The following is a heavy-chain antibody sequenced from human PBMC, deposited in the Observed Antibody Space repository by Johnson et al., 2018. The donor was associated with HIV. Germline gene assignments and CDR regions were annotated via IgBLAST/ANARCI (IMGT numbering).Heavy chain of an antibody. D-gene: IGHD5-12*01. CDR1: GFTFDDYA. CDR3: AKDSKWLRSEGVGAFDI. V-gene: IGHV3-43D*03. J-gene: IGHJ3*02. Sequence: VQLVESGGVVVQPGGSLRLSCAASGFTFDDYAMHWVRQATGKGLEWVSLISWDGGSTYYADSVKGRFTISRDNSKNSLYLQMNSLRAEDTALYYCAKDSKWLRSEGVGAFDIWGQGTMVTVSS. CDR2: ISWDGGST.